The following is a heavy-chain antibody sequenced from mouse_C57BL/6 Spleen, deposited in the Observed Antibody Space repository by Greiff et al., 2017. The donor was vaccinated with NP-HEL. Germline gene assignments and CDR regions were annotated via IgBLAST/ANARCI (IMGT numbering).Heavy chain of an antibody. CDR1: GFNIKDDY. J-gene: IGHJ2*01. V-gene: IGHV14-4*01. CDR2: IDPENGDT. CDR3: TNYDYGRISY. Sequence: EVQLQQSGAELVRPGASVKLSCTASGFNIKDDYMHWVKQRPEQGLEWIGWIDPENGDTEYASKFQGKATITADTSSNTAYLQLSSLTSEDTAVYYSTNYDYGRISYWGQGTTLTVSA. D-gene: IGHD1-1*01.